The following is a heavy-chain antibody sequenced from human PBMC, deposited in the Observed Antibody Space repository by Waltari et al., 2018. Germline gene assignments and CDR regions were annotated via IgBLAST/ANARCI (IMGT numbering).Heavy chain of an antibody. J-gene: IGHJ4*02. CDR2: IDFDGTNI. V-gene: IGHV3-74*01. Sequence: EVLLVESGGDLVQPGGSLRLSCAASGFTFRSYWMFWLRQRPGGGLGWVSRIDFDGTNINYADFAEGRFTISRDNAKDTLYLQMNDLTAEDTAVYYCVRSNYYFDYWGQGTLVTVSS. CDR3: VRSNYYFDY. CDR1: GFTFRSYW.